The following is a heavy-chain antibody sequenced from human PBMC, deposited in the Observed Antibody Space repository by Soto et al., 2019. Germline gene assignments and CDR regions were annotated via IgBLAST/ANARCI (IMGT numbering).Heavy chain of an antibody. CDR2: IYYSGST. CDR3: ARGVVAATRNYYYYYGMDV. Sequence: RSLTCTVSGGSISSGGYYWSWIRQHPGKGLEWIGYIYYSGSTYYNPSLKSRVTISVDTSKNQFSLKLSSVTAADTAVYYCARGVVAATRNYYYYYGMDVWGQGTTVTVSS. J-gene: IGHJ6*02. CDR1: GGSISSGGYY. V-gene: IGHV4-31*03. D-gene: IGHD2-15*01.